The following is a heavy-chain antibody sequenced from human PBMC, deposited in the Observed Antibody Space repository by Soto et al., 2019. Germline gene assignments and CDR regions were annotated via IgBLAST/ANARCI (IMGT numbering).Heavy chain of an antibody. D-gene: IGHD5-18*01. CDR1: GGSISSSSYY. CDR3: ARGLVGDTAMNYYFDY. V-gene: IGHV4-39*01. Sequence: PSETLSLTCTVSGGSISSSSYYWGWIRQPPGKGLEWIGCIYYSGSTYYNPSLKSRVTISVDTSKNQFSLKLSSVTAADTAVYYCARGLVGDTAMNYYFDYWGQGTLVTVSS. CDR2: IYYSGST. J-gene: IGHJ4*02.